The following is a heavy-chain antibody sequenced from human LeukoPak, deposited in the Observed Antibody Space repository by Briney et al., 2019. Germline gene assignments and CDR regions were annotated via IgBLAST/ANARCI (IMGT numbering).Heavy chain of an antibody. CDR2: MNPNSGNT. Sequence: ASVKVSCKASGYTFTSYDINWVRQATGQGLEWMGWMNPNSGNTGYAQKFQGRVTITRNTSISTAYMELSSLRSEDTAVYYCARGIFGSGWYGYYYMDVWGKGTTVTVSS. J-gene: IGHJ6*03. CDR1: GYTFTSYD. CDR3: ARGIFGSGWYGYYYMDV. V-gene: IGHV1-8*03. D-gene: IGHD6-19*01.